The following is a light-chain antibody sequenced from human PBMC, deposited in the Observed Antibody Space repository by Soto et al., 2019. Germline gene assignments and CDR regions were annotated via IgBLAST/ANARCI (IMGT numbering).Light chain of an antibody. CDR3: SSYTSSSTPVI. CDR2: DVI. J-gene: IGLJ2*01. V-gene: IGLV2-14*01. CDR1: TSDVGGYDY. Sequence: QSALTQPASVSGSPGQSITISCTGTTSDVGGYDYVCWYQQHPGKAPKLIIYDVINRPSGVSNRFSGSKSGNTASLTISGLQAEDEADYYCSSYTSSSTPVIFGGGTQLTVL.